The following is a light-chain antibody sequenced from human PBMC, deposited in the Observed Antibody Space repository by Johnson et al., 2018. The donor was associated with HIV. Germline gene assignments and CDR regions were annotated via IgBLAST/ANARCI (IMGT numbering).Light chain of an antibody. J-gene: IGLJ1*01. CDR3: GTWDSSLRL. Sequence: QSVLTQPPSVSAAPGQKVTISCSGSSSNIGNNYVSWYQQLPGTAPKLLIYGTTKRPSGIPDRFSGSKSGTSATLGITGLQTGDEADYYCGTWDSSLRLFGTGTKVTVL. CDR2: GTT. V-gene: IGLV1-51*01. CDR1: SSNIGNNY.